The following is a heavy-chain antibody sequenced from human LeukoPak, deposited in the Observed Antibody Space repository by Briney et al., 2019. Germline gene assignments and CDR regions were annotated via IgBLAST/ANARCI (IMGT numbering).Heavy chain of an antibody. V-gene: IGHV4-39*07. CDR1: GESVSSRNYY. D-gene: IGHD3-22*01. J-gene: IGHJ1*01. CDR3: AYSSDYQQR. Sequence: PSETLSLTCSVSGESVSSRNYYWAWIRQPPGKGLEWIGEINHSGSTNYNPSLKSRVTISVDTSKNQFSLKLSSVTAADTAVYYCAYSSDYQQRWGQGTLVTVSS. CDR2: INHSGST.